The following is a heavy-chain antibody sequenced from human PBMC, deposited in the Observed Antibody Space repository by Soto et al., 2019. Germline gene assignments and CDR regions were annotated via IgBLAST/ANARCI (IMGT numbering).Heavy chain of an antibody. J-gene: IGHJ6*02. CDR3: ARGEYRLVVGGRPASYHYYDMDV. D-gene: IGHD2-15*01. CDR1: GGTFSGFA. Sequence: QVQLVQSGAEVKKPGSSVKVSCKASGGTFSGFALSWVRKAPGQGPEWMGGIIPMLATENYAQTFQGRVTISADESTSTAYMELRSLGSEDTAVYYSARGEYRLVVGGRPASYHYYDMDVWGQGTTVTVSS. V-gene: IGHV1-69*01. CDR2: IIPMLATE.